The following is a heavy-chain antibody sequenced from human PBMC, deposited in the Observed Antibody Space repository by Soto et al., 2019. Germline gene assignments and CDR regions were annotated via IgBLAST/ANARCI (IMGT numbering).Heavy chain of an antibody. J-gene: IGHJ4*02. CDR1: GFTFSSYA. CDR3: EREDIAVAADS. D-gene: IGHD6-19*01. CDR2: ISYDGSNK. V-gene: IGHV3-30-3*01. Sequence: QVQLVESGGGVVQPGRSLRLSCEASGFTFSSYAMHWVRQAPGKGLEWVAVISYDGSNKYYADSVKGRFTISRDNSKNTLYLQMNSLRAEDTAVYYCEREDIAVAADSWGQGTLVTVSS.